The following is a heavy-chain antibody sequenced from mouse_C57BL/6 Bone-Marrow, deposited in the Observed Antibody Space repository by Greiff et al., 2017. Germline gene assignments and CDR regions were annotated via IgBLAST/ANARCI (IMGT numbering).Heavy chain of an antibody. Sequence: QVQLQQSGAELARPGASVKLSCKASGYTFTSYGISWVKQRTGPGLEWIGEIYPSSGNTYYNEKFKGKATLTADKSSSTAYMELRSLTSEDSAVYFCARWGAIDGYWYFDVWGTGTTVTVSS. CDR2: IYPSSGNT. D-gene: IGHD3-1*01. V-gene: IGHV1-81*01. J-gene: IGHJ1*03. CDR1: GYTFTSYG. CDR3: ARWGAIDGYWYFDV.